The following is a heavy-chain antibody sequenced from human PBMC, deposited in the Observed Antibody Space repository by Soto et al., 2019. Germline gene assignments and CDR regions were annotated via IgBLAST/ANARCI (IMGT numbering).Heavy chain of an antibody. J-gene: IGHJ4*02. CDR2: ISSSSSYI. CDR3: ARREVEKYYYDSSGYYSYYFDY. V-gene: IGHV3-21*01. D-gene: IGHD3-22*01. Sequence: GGSLRLSCAASGFTFSSYSMNWVRQAPGKGLEWVSSISSSSSYIYYADSVKGRFTISRDNAKNSLYLQMNSLRAEDTAVYYCARREVEKYYYDSSGYYSYYFDYWGKGTLVT. CDR1: GFTFSSYS.